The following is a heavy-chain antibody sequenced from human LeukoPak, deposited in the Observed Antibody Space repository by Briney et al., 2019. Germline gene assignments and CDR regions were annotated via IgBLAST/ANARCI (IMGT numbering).Heavy chain of an antibody. Sequence: SETLSLTCAVYGGSFSGYYWSWIRQPPGKGLEWIGEINHSGSTNYNPSLKSRVTISVDTSKNQFSLRLSSVTAADTAVYYCARGVRTMVRGVIFRSWGQGTLVTVSS. V-gene: IGHV4-34*01. CDR2: INHSGST. CDR3: ARGVRTMVRGVIFRS. D-gene: IGHD3-10*01. CDR1: GGSFSGYY. J-gene: IGHJ4*02.